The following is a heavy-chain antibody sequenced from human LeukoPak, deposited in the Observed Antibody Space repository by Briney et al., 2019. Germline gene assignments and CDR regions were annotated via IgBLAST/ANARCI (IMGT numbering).Heavy chain of an antibody. J-gene: IGHJ4*02. CDR2: ISFDGSSK. D-gene: IGHD5-12*01. CDR1: GFTFSTYP. CDR3: ARAMVATNWYFDY. V-gene: IGHV3-30*04. Sequence: GGSLRLSCAASGFTFSTYPMHWVRQAPGKGLEWVAFISFDGSSKYYADSVKGRFSISRDTSKNTLYLQMNSLRAEDRAVYYCARAMVATNWYFDYWGQGTLVTVSS.